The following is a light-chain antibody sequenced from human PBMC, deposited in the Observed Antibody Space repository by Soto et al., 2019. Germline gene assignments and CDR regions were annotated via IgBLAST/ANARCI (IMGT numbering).Light chain of an antibody. V-gene: IGLV1-40*01. Sequence: QSVLTQPPSVSGAPGQRVTISCTGSSSNIGAGYDVHWYQQLPGTAPKLLIYGNSNRPSGVPDRFSGSKSGTSASLAITGLQAEDEADYYCQSYDSSLRGSHFGTGTKLTVL. CDR2: GNS. J-gene: IGLJ1*01. CDR1: SSNIGAGYD. CDR3: QSYDSSLRGSH.